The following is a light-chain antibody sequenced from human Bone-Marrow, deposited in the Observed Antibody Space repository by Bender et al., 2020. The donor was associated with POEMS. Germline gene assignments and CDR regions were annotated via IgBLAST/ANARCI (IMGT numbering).Light chain of an antibody. CDR3: AVWDDSLNGWV. Sequence: SYVLTQAPSVSVAPGKAASITCGGNNIRSKSVHWYQQKPGQAPLLVVYDDSDRPSGIPDRFSGSRSGTSASLAISGLQSEDEADYYCAVWDDSLNGWVFGGGTKLTVL. CDR2: DDS. CDR1: NIRSKS. V-gene: IGLV3-21*03. J-gene: IGLJ3*02.